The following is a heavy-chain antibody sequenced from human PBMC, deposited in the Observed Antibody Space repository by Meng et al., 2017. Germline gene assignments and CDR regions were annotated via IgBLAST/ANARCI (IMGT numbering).Heavy chain of an antibody. CDR2: IWYDGSNK. D-gene: IGHD3-10*01. CDR3: ARMHYYGSGKYYYYYGMDV. Sequence: LTCAASGFTFSSYGMHVVRQASGKGLEWVAVIWYDGSNKYYPDSVKGRFTISRDNSKNTLYLQMNSLRAEDTAVYYCARMHYYGSGKYYYYYGMDVWGQGTTVTVSS. J-gene: IGHJ6*02. V-gene: IGHV3-33*01. CDR1: GFTFSSYG.